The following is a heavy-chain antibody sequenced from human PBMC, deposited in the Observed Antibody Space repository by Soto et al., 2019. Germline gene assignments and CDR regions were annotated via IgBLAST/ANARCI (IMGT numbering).Heavy chain of an antibody. D-gene: IGHD2-2*01. Sequence: PSETLSLTSTVSVGSISSGGYYWSWIRQHPGKGLEWIGYIYYSGSTYYNPSLKSRVTISVDTSKNQFSLKLSSVTAADTAVYYCARDAGTVPPYFDYWGQGTMVTVSS. CDR1: VGSISSGGYY. CDR2: IYYSGST. CDR3: ARDAGTVPPYFDY. V-gene: IGHV4-31*03. J-gene: IGHJ4*02.